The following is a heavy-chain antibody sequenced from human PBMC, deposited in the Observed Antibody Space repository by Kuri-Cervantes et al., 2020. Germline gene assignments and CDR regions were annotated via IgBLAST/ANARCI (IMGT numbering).Heavy chain of an antibody. CDR3: ARLLLPAVKGAFDM. Sequence: LRLSCTVSGDSIRSGSFQWTWIRQPAGKKLEWIGRIHPSGYTAYNPSLSSRVSMSADTSNNQFSLRLTSVTASDTAIYYCARLLLPAVKGAFDMWGQGTLVTVSS. V-gene: IGHV4-61*02. CDR2: IHPSGYT. CDR1: GDSIRSGSFQ. D-gene: IGHD3-22*01. J-gene: IGHJ3*02.